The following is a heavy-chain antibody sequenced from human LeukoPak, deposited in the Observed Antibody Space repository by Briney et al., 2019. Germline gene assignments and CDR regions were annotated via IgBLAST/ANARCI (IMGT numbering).Heavy chain of an antibody. D-gene: IGHD5-24*01. J-gene: IGHJ4*02. V-gene: IGHV4-39*01. CDR2: IYYSGST. CDR3: ARHSVATISFDN. CDR1: GGSISSSSYY. Sequence: SETLSLTCTVSGGSISSSSYYWGWIRQPPGKGLEWIGSIYYSGSTYYNPSLKSRVTISVDTSKNQFSLKLSSVTAADTAVYYCARHSVATISFDNWGQGTLVTVSS.